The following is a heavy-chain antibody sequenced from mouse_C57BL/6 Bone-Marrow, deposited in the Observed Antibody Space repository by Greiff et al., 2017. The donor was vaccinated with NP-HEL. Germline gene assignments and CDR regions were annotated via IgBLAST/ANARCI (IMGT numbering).Heavy chain of an antibody. D-gene: IGHD2-3*01. CDR3: ARRDGYYGYFDV. V-gene: IGHV5-6*01. CDR2: ISSGGSYT. J-gene: IGHJ1*03. Sequence: EVQLVESGGDLVKPGGSLKLSCAASGFTFSSYGMSWVRQTPDKRLEWVATISSGGSYTYYPDSVKGRFTISRDNAKNTLYLQMSSLKSEDTAMYYCARRDGYYGYFDVWGTGTTVTVSS. CDR1: GFTFSSYG.